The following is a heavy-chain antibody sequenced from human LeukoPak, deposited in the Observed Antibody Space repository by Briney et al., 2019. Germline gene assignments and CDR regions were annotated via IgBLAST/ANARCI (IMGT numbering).Heavy chain of an antibody. CDR1: GYTFTGYY. J-gene: IGHJ5*02. D-gene: IGHD4/OR15-4a*01. Sequence: ASVKVSCKASGYTFTGYYMHWVRQAPGQGLEWMGWINPNSGGTNYAQKFQGRVTMTRDTSISTVYMELSRLRSDDTAVYYCARSANYGPNWFDPWGQGTLVTVSS. V-gene: IGHV1-2*02. CDR3: ARSANYGPNWFDP. CDR2: INPNSGGT.